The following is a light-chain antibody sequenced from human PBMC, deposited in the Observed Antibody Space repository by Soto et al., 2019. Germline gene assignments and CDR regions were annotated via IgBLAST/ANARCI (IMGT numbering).Light chain of an antibody. V-gene: IGKV3-20*01. Sequence: EIVLTQSPGTLSLSPGERATLSFRASQRVGSNYLAWYQQKPGQPPRLLISGVSTRATGIPDRFSGSGSGTDFTLTISRLEPEDVAVYYCQQYAPSPAITFGQGTRLEI. CDR2: GVS. CDR1: QRVGSNY. J-gene: IGKJ5*01. CDR3: QQYAPSPAIT.